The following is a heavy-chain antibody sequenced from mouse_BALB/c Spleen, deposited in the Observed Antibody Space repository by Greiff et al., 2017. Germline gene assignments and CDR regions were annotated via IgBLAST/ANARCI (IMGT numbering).Heavy chain of an antibody. CDR3: GITTVVDWYFDV. V-gene: IGHV14-3*02. D-gene: IGHD1-1*01. CDR1: GFNIKDSY. J-gene: IGHJ1*01. CDR2: IDPANGNT. Sequence: VQLQQSGAELVKPGASVKLSCTASGFNIKDSYMHWVKQRPEQGLEWIGRIDPANGNTKSDPKFQGKATITADTSSNTAYLQLSSLTSEDTAVYCCGITTVVDWYFDVWGAGTTVTVSS.